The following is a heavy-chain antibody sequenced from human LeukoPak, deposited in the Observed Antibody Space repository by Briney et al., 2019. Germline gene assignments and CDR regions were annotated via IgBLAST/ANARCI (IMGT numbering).Heavy chain of an antibody. CDR2: ISAYNGNT. V-gene: IGHV1-18*04. CDR3: ARAPGGIAVAGPGFDY. CDR1: GYTFTGYY. J-gene: IGHJ4*02. D-gene: IGHD6-19*01. Sequence: ASVKVSCKASGYTFTGYYMHWVRQAPGQGLEWMGWISAYNGNTNYAQKLQGRVTMTTDTSTSTAYMELRSLRSDDTAVYYCARAPGGIAVAGPGFDYWGQGTLVTVSS.